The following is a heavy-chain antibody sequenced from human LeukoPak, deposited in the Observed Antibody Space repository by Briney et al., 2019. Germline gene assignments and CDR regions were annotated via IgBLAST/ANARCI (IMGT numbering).Heavy chain of an antibody. CDR2: INPSGGST. J-gene: IGHJ4*02. Sequence: ASVKVSCKASGYTFSGYYMHWVRQAPGQGLEWMGIINPSGGSTSYAQKFQGRVTMTRDTSTSTVYMELSSLRSEDTAVYYCARGPTNGQAFDYWGQGTLVSVSS. CDR1: GYTFSGYY. D-gene: IGHD2-8*01. V-gene: IGHV1-46*01. CDR3: ARGPTNGQAFDY.